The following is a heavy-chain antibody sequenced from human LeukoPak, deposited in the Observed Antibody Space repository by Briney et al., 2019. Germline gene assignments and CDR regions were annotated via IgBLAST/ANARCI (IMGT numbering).Heavy chain of an antibody. CDR2: INHSGST. J-gene: IGHJ4*02. Sequence: KPSETLSLTCAVYGGSFSGYYWSWIRQPPGKGLEWIGEINHSGSTYYNPSLKSRVTISVDTSKNQFSLKLSSVTAADTAVYYCARHGGVVTFGGVIVLYYFDYWGQGTLVTVSS. CDR1: GGSFSGYY. V-gene: IGHV4-34*01. CDR3: ARHGGVVTFGGVIVLYYFDY. D-gene: IGHD3-16*02.